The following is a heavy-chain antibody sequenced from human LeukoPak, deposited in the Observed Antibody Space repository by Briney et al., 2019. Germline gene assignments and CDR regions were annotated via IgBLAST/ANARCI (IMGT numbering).Heavy chain of an antibody. D-gene: IGHD5-12*01. CDR3: AREVGYDQIFDY. J-gene: IGHJ4*02. CDR1: GFTFSSYE. CDR2: ISSSGSTI. V-gene: IGHV3-48*03. Sequence: GGSLRLSCAASGFTFSSYEMNWVRQAPGKGLEWVSYISSSGSTIYYADSVKGRFTISRDNAKNSLYLQMNSLRAEDTAVYYCAREVGYDQIFDYWGQGTLVTASS.